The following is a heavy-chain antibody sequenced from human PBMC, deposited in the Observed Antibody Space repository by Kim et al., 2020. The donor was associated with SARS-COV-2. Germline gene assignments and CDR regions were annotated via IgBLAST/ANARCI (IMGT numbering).Heavy chain of an antibody. D-gene: IGHD5-12*01. CDR2: T. Sequence: TNYNPSLKSRVTISVDTSKNQFSLKLSSVTAADTAVYYCARDRGDGYSDYWGQGTLVTVSS. J-gene: IGHJ4*02. V-gene: IGHV4-59*01. CDR3: ARDRGDGYSDY.